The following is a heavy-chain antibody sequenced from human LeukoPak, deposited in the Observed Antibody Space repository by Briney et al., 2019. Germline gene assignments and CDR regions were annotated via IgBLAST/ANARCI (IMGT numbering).Heavy chain of an antibody. D-gene: IGHD3-3*01. Sequence: PGGSLRLSCSASGFTFSSYGMHWVRQAPGKGLDWVAFIQYDESDKYYADSVNGRFTVSRHNSKNTLYLQLNSLRPDDTAVYYCAKDYPPPEHDSWSGYILDYWGQGTLVTVSS. CDR1: GFTFSSYG. CDR3: AKDYPPPEHDSWSGYILDY. J-gene: IGHJ4*02. CDR2: IQYDESDK. V-gene: IGHV3-30*02.